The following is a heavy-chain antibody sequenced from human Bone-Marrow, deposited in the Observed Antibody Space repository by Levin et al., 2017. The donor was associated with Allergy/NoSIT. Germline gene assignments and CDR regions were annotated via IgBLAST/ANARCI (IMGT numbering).Heavy chain of an antibody. J-gene: IGHJ5*02. V-gene: IGHV3-30*18. CDR2: ISHDGGSR. CDR3: AKDRRGKLPYFDCLLSS. D-gene: IGHD3-9*01. Sequence: SCAASGFTFSTYGMYWVRQAPGKGLEWVAFISHDGGSRFYADSVKGRFTISRDPSKSTVYLQMDGLRNEDTAVYYCAKDRRGKLPYFDCLLSSWGQGTLVTVSS. CDR1: GFTFSTYG.